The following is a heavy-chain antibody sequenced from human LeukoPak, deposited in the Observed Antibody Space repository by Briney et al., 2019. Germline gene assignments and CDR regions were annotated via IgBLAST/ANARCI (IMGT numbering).Heavy chain of an antibody. CDR2: IKQDGSEK. Sequence: GGSLRLSCAAPGFTFRSYWMSWVRQAPGKGLEWVANIKQDGSEKYYVDSVKGRFTISRDNAKNTLYLQMNSLRAEDTAVYYCARGYYGSGSHWGQGTLVTVSS. CDR3: ARGYYGSGSH. D-gene: IGHD3-10*01. CDR1: GFTFRSYW. V-gene: IGHV3-7*01. J-gene: IGHJ4*02.